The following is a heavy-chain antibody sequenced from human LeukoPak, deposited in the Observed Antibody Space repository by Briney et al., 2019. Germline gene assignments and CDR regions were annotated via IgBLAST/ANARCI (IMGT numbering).Heavy chain of an antibody. D-gene: IGHD3-10*01. J-gene: IGHJ4*02. CDR1: GFTFSSYA. CDR2: TSGSGGST. V-gene: IGHV3-23*01. Sequence: GGSLRLSCAASGFTFSSYAMSWVRQAPGKGLEWVSATSGSGGSTYYADSVKGRFTISRDNSKNTLYLQMNSLRAEDTAVYYCAKDLIRGSGSYSGWGQGTLVTVSS. CDR3: AKDLIRGSGSYSG.